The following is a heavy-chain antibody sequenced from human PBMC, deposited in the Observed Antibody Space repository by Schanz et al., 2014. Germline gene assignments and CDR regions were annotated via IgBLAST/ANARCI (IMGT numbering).Heavy chain of an antibody. CDR3: SREDALLIYTGSGPGAYGKDV. V-gene: IGHV1-2*04. Sequence: EVKKPGASVNFSCKASVYTFPAYYIHWVRQAPGQGLEWMGWINPNSGGTNYAQKCQGWVTMTRDTSIRIDFREWSGRRADYTVAYYRSREDALLIYTGSGPGAYGKDV. CDR2: INPNSGGT. CDR1: VYTFPAYY. D-gene: IGHD2-15*01. J-gene: IGHJ6*01.